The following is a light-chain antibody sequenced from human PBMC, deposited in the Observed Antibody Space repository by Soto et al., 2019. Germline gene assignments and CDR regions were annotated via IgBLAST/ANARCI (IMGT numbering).Light chain of an antibody. V-gene: IGKV3-20*01. CDR1: QSVSSY. J-gene: IGKJ4*01. Sequence: EIVFTQSPATLSLSPGERATLSCRAIQSVSSYLLWYGQKPGQTPRLLIYDASNRETGIPDRFSGSGAGTDCTRTISRLEPEDVEVDYCQQYGSSLLTFGGGTKVDIK. CDR3: QQYGSSLLT. CDR2: DAS.